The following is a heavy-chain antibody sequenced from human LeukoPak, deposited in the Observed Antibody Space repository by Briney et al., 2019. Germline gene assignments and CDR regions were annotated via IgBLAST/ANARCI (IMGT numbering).Heavy chain of an antibody. D-gene: IGHD5-18*01. J-gene: IGHJ4*02. Sequence: GGSLRLSCAASGFTFSSYSMNWVRQAPGKGLEWVSYISSSSSTIYYADSVKGRFTISRDNAKNSLYLQMSSLRAEDTAVYYCAKGGHSYGYSTDYWGQGTLVTVSS. CDR3: AKGGHSYGYSTDY. CDR1: GFTFSSYS. CDR2: ISSSSSTI. V-gene: IGHV3-48*01.